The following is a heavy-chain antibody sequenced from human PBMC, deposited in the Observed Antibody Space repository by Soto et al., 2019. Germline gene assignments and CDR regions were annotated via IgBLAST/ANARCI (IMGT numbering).Heavy chain of an antibody. CDR3: ARGREVVGSLDY. CDR1: GGTFSSYT. J-gene: IGHJ4*02. V-gene: IGHV1-69*02. Sequence: QVQLVQSGAEVKKPGSSVKVSCKPSGGTFSSYTISWVRQAPVQGLEWRGRIIPILGIAKYAQKFHGIVTITADKSTSTAYMERSSLRSEDTAVYYWARGREVVGSLDYWGQGTLVTVSS. D-gene: IGHD3-22*01. CDR2: IIPILGIA.